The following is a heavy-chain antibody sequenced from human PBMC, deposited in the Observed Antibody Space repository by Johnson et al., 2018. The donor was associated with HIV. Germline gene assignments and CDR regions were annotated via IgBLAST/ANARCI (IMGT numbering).Heavy chain of an antibody. Sequence: VLLLESGGGVVRPGGSLRLSCAASGFTFDDYGMSWVRQAPGQGLEWVSGINWNGGSTGYADSVKGRFTISRDNAKKSLYLQMNSLRVDDTAVYYCARDGGRGDFDIWGQGTMVTVSS. V-gene: IGHV3-20*04. CDR2: INWNGGST. CDR1: GFTFDDYG. CDR3: ARDGGRGDFDI. D-gene: IGHD3-16*01. J-gene: IGHJ3*02.